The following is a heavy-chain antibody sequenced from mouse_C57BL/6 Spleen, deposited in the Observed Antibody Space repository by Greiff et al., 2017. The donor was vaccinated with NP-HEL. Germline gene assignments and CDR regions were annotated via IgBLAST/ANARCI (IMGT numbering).Heavy chain of an antibody. D-gene: IGHD1-1*01. CDR3: ARIYYYGSSLYFDY. J-gene: IGHJ2*01. CDR2: INPNNGGT. CDR1: GYTFTDYN. Sequence: VQLKQSGPELVKPGASVKIPCTASGYTFTDYNMDWVKQSHGKSLEWIGDINPNNGGTIYNQKFKGKATLTVDKSSSTAYMELRSLTSEDTAVYYCARIYYYGSSLYFDYWGQGTTLTVSS. V-gene: IGHV1-18*01.